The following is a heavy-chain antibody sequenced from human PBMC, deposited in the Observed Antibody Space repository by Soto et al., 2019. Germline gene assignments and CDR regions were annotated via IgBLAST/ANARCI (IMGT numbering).Heavy chain of an antibody. CDR1: GGPISSGYYY. D-gene: IGHD6-13*01. Sequence: SETLSLTCSVSGGPISSGYYYWSWIRQPPGKGLEWIGNIYYSGNTYYNPSLKSRLIISIDTSKNQFSLKVGSVTAADTAVYYCARGKEIAAATRVHFDYWGQGTLVTVSS. CDR2: IYYSGNT. CDR3: ARGKEIAAATRVHFDY. J-gene: IGHJ4*02. V-gene: IGHV4-30-4*01.